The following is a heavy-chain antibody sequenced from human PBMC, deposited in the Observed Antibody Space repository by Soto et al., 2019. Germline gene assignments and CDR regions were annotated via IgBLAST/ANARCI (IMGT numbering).Heavy chain of an antibody. CDR1: GFTFTDYG. Sequence: QVQLVESGGGVVQPGRSPRLSCADSGFTFTDYGMHWVRQAPGKGLEWVAVISYDGSNKNYADSVKGRFTISRDNSKNTLYLQINSLRAEDTAVYYCAKDTYYHDSSGYYVFDYWGQGTLVTVSS. CDR3: AKDTYYHDSSGYYVFDY. CDR2: ISYDGSNK. V-gene: IGHV3-30*18. J-gene: IGHJ4*02. D-gene: IGHD3-22*01.